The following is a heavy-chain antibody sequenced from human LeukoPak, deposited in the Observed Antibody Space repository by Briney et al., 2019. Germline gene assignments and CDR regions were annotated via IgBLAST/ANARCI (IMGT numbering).Heavy chain of an antibody. J-gene: IGHJ4*02. Sequence: GKSLRLSCVASEFTFRSYALHWVRQAPGKGLEWVATISYDGSNEYYADSVKGRFTISRDNSKNTLYLQMNTLRPEDTAVYYCASPARRITIFGVPFDYWGQGILVTVSS. CDR1: EFTFRSYA. CDR3: ASPARRITIFGVPFDY. D-gene: IGHD3-3*01. V-gene: IGHV3-30-3*01. CDR2: ISYDGSNE.